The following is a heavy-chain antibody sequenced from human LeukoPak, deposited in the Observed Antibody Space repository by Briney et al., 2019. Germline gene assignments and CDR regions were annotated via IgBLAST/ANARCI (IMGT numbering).Heavy chain of an antibody. CDR3: AIVDILTGYYHFDY. V-gene: IGHV1-18*04. CDR2: ISAYNGNT. Sequence: ASVKVSCKASGYTFSSYGISWVRQAPGQGLEWMGWISAYNGNTNYVQKLRGRVTMTTDTSTSTAYMELRSLRSDDTAVYYCAIVDILTGYYHFDYWGQGTLVTVSS. J-gene: IGHJ4*02. D-gene: IGHD3-9*01. CDR1: GYTFSSYG.